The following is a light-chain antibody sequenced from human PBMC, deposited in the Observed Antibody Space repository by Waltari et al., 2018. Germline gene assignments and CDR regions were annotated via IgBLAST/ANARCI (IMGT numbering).Light chain of an antibody. J-gene: IGKJ1*01. CDR1: QSISSW. CDR3: QQYSTFPRT. Sequence: DIQMTQSPSTLSASLGDRVTITCRASQSISSWLAWYQQKPGKAPNLLIYKASSLESGVPSRFSGSGSGTEFALTISSLQPDDFTTYYCQQYSTFPRTFGQGTKVEIK. V-gene: IGKV1-5*03. CDR2: KAS.